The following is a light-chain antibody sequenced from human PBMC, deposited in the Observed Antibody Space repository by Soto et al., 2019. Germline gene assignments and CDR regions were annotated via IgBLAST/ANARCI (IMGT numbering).Light chain of an antibody. CDR1: QTISSW. J-gene: IGKJ1*01. CDR3: QHYKSYSEA. CDR2: KAS. V-gene: IGKV1-5*03. Sequence: DIQMTQSPSTLSGSVGDRVTITCRASQTISSWLAWYQQQPGKAPKLLIYKASTLKSGVPSRFSGSGSRTEFTLTISSLQPDDFATYYCQHYKSYSEAFGQGTKVDIK.